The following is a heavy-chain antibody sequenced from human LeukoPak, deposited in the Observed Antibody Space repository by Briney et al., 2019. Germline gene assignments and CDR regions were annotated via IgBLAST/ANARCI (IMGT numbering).Heavy chain of an antibody. CDR3: ARELLLWFGESYGMDV. J-gene: IGHJ6*02. V-gene: IGHV1-18*01. CDR2: ISAYNGNT. Sequence: GASVKVSCKASAYTFTSYGISWVRQAPGQGLGWMGWISAYNGNTNYAQKLQGRVTMTTDTSTSTAYMELRSLRSDDTAVYYCARELLLWFGESYGMDVWGQGTTVTVSS. CDR1: AYTFTSYG. D-gene: IGHD3-10*01.